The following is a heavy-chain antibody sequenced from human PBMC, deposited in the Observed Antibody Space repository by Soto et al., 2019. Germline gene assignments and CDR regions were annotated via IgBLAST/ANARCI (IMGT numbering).Heavy chain of an antibody. CDR1: GFTFSNYA. J-gene: IGHJ4*02. D-gene: IGHD2-15*01. Sequence: GGSLRLSCAASGFTFSNYAMHWVRQAPGKGLEWVAVISYDESNKYYADSVKGRFTISRDNSKSTLYLQMNSLRTEDTAVYFCARDPSTCTVSSCYSVYWGQGTPVTVSS. CDR2: ISYDESNK. V-gene: IGHV3-30*03. CDR3: ARDPSTCTVSSCYSVY.